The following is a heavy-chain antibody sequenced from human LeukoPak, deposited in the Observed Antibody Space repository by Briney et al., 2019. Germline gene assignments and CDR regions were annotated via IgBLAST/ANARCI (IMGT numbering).Heavy chain of an antibody. CDR3: ARSPHILTGENFDY. V-gene: IGHV1-2*02. J-gene: IGHJ4*02. Sequence: EASVKVSCTASGYTFTDYYMHWVRQAPGQGLEWMGWINPKSGGTNYAQKFQGRVTMTRDTSIRTAYMELSRLRSDDTAVYYCARSPHILTGENFDYGGQGILVTVFS. D-gene: IGHD3-9*01. CDR1: GYTFTDYY. CDR2: INPKSGGT.